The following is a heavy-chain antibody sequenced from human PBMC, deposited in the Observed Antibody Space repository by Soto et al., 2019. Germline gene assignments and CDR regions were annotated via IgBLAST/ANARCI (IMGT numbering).Heavy chain of an antibody. D-gene: IGHD2-15*01. Sequence: PGGSLRLSCATSGFSFSDHYMDWVRQAPGKGLDWVGRSRNKANSYTTEYAASVKGRFTISRDDSKNSLYLQMNSLKTEDTAVYYCARVSLYCYSGSCYSRFDYWGQGTLVTVSS. J-gene: IGHJ4*02. V-gene: IGHV3-72*01. CDR1: GFSFSDHY. CDR3: ARVSLYCYSGSCYSRFDY. CDR2: SRNKANSYTT.